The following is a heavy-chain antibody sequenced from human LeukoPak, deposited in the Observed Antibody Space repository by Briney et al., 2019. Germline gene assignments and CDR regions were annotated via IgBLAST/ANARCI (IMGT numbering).Heavy chain of an antibody. V-gene: IGHV4-59*01. CDR1: GGSISSYY. CDR2: ISYSGSA. J-gene: IGHJ4*02. Sequence: SETLSLTCTVSGGSISSYYWNWIRQSPGKELEWIAYISYSGSANYNPSLQSRVTISVDTSKSQFSLRLSSATAADTAVYYCARGVYGSGSYYVSFDTWGQGTLVTVSS. CDR3: ARGVYGSGSYYVSFDT. D-gene: IGHD3-10*01.